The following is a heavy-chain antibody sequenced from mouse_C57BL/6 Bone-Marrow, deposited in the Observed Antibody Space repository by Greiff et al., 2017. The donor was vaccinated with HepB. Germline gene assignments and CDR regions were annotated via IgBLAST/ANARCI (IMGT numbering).Heavy chain of an antibody. CDR2: ISDGGSYT. CDR1: GFTFSSYA. CDR3: ARYTRVTTHRYFDV. Sequence: EVKLMESGGGLVKPGGSLKLSCAASGFTFSSYAMSWVRQTPEKRLEWVATISDGGSYTYYPDNVKGRFTISRDNAKNNQYLQMSHLKSEDTAMYYWARYTRVTTHRYFDVWGTGTTVTVSS. D-gene: IGHD2-5*01. J-gene: IGHJ1*03. V-gene: IGHV5-4*03.